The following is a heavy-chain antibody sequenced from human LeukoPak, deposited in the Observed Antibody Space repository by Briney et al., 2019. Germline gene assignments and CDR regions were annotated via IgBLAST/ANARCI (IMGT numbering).Heavy chain of an antibody. Sequence: SETLSLTCAVYGGSFSGYYWSWIRQPPGKGLEWIGEINHSGSTNYNPSLKSRVTISVDTSKNQFSLKLSSVTAADTAVYYCARGHRRLSIVGATTPFDYWGQGTLVTVSS. CDR2: INHSGST. CDR1: GGSFSGYY. V-gene: IGHV4-34*01. D-gene: IGHD1-26*01. CDR3: ARGHRRLSIVGATTPFDY. J-gene: IGHJ4*02.